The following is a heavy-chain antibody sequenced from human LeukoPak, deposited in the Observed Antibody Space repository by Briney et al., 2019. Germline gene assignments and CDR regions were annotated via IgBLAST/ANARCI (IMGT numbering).Heavy chain of an antibody. J-gene: IGHJ6*02. D-gene: IGHD3-10*01. Sequence: ASVKVSCKASGYTFTGYYMHWVRQAPGQGLEWMGWINPNSGGTNYAQKFQGWVTMTRDTSISTAYMELSRLRSDDTAVYYCARDGPIAFERFGELFRKNYYYYGMDVWGQGTTVTVSS. CDR1: GYTFTGYY. V-gene: IGHV1-2*04. CDR2: INPNSGGT. CDR3: ARDGPIAFERFGELFRKNYYYYGMDV.